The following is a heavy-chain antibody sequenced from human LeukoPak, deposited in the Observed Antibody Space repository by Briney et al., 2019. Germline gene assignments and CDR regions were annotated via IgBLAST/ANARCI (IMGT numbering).Heavy chain of an antibody. CDR3: ARRRYYDILTGYPPPFDY. CDR2: VNHSGST. V-gene: IGHV4-34*01. CDR1: GGSFSGYY. J-gene: IGHJ4*02. D-gene: IGHD3-9*01. Sequence: KPSETLSLTCAVYGGSFSGYYWIWIRQPPGKGLEWIGEVNHSGSTNYNPSLKSRLTISVDTSKNQFSLKLSSVTAADTAVYYCARRRYYDILTGYPPPFDYWGQGTLVTVSS.